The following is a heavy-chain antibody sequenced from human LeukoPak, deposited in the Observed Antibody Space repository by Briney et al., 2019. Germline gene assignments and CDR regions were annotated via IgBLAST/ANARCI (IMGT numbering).Heavy chain of an antibody. V-gene: IGHV4-4*02. J-gene: IGHJ4*02. Sequence: PSETLSLTCTVSGGSISSSNWWSWVRQPPGKGLEWIGEIYHSGSTNYNPSLKSRVTISVDTSKNQFSLKLSSVTAADTAVYYCARGGSVRELQRIGYFDYWGQGTLVTVSS. CDR1: GGSISSSNW. CDR3: ARGGSVRELQRIGYFDY. CDR2: IYHSGST. D-gene: IGHD1-26*01.